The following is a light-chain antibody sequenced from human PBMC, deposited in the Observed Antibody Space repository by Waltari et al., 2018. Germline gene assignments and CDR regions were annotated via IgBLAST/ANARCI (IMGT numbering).Light chain of an antibody. V-gene: IGLV3-1*01. CDR3: QTWDSGAAL. CDR1: ELSLNY. CDR2: QNK. J-gene: IGLJ1*01. Sequence: SYELTQSPSMSVSPGQTAVLACSGHELSLNYVSWFQQKTGQSPVLVIFQNKNRPSGIPDRFSGSTSGNTATLTISGTQPTDEADYYCQTWDSGAALFGTGTKLTVL.